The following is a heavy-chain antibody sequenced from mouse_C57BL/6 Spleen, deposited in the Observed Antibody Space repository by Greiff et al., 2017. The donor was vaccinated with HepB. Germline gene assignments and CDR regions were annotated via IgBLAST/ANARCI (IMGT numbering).Heavy chain of an antibody. D-gene: IGHD2-4*01. J-gene: IGHJ3*01. CDR2: IWSGGST. Sequence: QVQLQQSGPGLVQPSQSLSITCTVSGFSLTSYGVHWVRQSPGKGLEWLGVIWSGGSTDYNAAFISRLSISKDNSKSQVFFKMNSLQADDTAIYYCARFYDYDGDGFAYWGQGTLVTVSA. CDR1: GFSLTSYG. V-gene: IGHV2-2*01. CDR3: ARFYDYDGDGFAY.